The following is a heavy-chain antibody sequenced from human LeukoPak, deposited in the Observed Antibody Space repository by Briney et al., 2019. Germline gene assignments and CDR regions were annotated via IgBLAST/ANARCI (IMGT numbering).Heavy chain of an antibody. D-gene: IGHD3-10*01. CDR3: AKEHGHYGSGSYP. CDR1: GFTFSSYS. CDR2: ISSSGSTI. J-gene: IGHJ5*02. V-gene: IGHV3-48*04. Sequence: GGSLRLSCAASGFTFSSYSMNWVRQAPGKGLEWVSYISSSGSTIYYADSVKGRFTISRDNAKNSLYLQMNSLRAEDTAVYYCAKEHGHYGSGSYPWGQGTLVTVSS.